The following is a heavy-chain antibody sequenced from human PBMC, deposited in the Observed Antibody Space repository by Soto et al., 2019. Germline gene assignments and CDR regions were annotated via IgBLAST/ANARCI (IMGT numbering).Heavy chain of an antibody. CDR1: GLILCSSW. CDR3: GSSGWHDY. V-gene: IGHV3-7*01. Sequence: PGGTLRLPCAASGLILCSSWMSWVRLAPGKGLDRVANIKQDGSEKYFVDSVKGRFTISRDNAKNSLYLQMNSLRDEDTAVYYCGSSGWHDYWGHGTLVTVSS. J-gene: IGHJ4*01. CDR2: IKQDGSEK. D-gene: IGHD6-19*01.